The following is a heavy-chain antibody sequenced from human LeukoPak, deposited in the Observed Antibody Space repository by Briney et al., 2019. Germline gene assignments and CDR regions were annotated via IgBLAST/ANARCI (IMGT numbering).Heavy chain of an antibody. CDR3: ASGYSSGWYPIDY. CDR1: GGSISSYY. V-gene: IGHV4-39*07. J-gene: IGHJ4*02. CDR2: IYYSGST. Sequence: SETLSLTCTVSGGSISSYYWGWIRQPPGKGLEWIGSIYYSGSTYYNPSLKSRVTISVDTSKNQFSLKLSSVTAADTAVYYCASGYSSGWYPIDYWGQGTLVTVSS. D-gene: IGHD6-19*01.